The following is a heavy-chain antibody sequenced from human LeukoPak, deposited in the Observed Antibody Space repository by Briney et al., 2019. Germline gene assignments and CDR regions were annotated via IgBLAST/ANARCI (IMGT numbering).Heavy chain of an antibody. CDR2: IKQDGSEK. J-gene: IGHJ6*02. D-gene: IGHD2-2*01. CDR3: ARGALCSSTSCYSYYGMDV. Sequence: PGGSLRLSCAASGFTFSSYWMSWVRQAPGKGLEWVANIKQDGSEKYYVDSVKGRFTISRDNAKNSLYLQMNSLRAEDTAVYYCARGALCSSTSCYSYYGMDVWGQGTLVTVSS. CDR1: GFTFSSYW. V-gene: IGHV3-7*01.